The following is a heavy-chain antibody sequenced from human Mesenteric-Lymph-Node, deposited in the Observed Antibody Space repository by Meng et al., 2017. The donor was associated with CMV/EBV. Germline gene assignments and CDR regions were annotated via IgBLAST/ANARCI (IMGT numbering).Heavy chain of an antibody. J-gene: IGHJ4*02. V-gene: IGHV3-30*02. CDR3: ARVNVGGYSGYDPFDY. Sequence: GESLKISCAASGFNLSSYGMHWARQGPGKGLEWVALIRNDGSNKYYADSVKGRFTISRDNSKNMVFLQMNSLRGEDTAVYYCARVNVGGYSGYDPFDYWGQGTLVTVSS. CDR1: GFNLSSYG. D-gene: IGHD5-12*01. CDR2: IRNDGSNK.